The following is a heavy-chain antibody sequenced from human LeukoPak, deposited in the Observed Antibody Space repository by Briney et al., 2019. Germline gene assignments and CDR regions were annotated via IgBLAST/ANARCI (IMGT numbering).Heavy chain of an antibody. V-gene: IGHV4-4*07. CDR1: GGSISSYY. CDR3: ARGYDILTGPPYYDSSGILGG. D-gene: IGHD3-22*01. CDR2: IYTSGST. J-gene: IGHJ4*02. Sequence: SETLSLTCTVSGGSISSYYWSWIRQPAGKGLEWIGRIYTSGSTNYNPSLKSRVTMSVDTSKNQFSLKLSSVTAADTAVYYCARGYDILTGPPYYDSSGILGGWGQGTLVTVSS.